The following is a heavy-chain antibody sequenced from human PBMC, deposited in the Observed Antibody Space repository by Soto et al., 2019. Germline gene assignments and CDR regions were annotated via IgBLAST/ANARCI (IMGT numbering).Heavy chain of an antibody. J-gene: IGHJ4*02. Sequence: GGSLRLSCAASGFTFISYGIHWVLQAPCKGLEWVAVISYDGSNKYYADSVKGRFTISRDNSKNLLYLQMNSLGAEDTAVYYCAKDYYDTLTGYYGPDYWGQGTLVTVSS. V-gene: IGHV3-30*18. D-gene: IGHD3-9*01. CDR2: ISYDGSNK. CDR3: AKDYYDTLTGYYGPDY. CDR1: GFTFISYG.